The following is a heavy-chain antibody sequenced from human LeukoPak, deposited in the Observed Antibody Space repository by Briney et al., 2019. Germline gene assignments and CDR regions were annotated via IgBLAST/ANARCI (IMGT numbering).Heavy chain of an antibody. D-gene: IGHD1-26*01. CDR3: ARLKGLWDPYFDY. CDR1: GYSISSGYY. Sequence: SETLSLTCTVSGYSISSGYYWGWIRQPPGKGLEWVGSIYHSGSTYYNPSLKSRVTISVDTSKNQFSLKLSSVTAADTAVYYCARLKGLWDPYFDYWGQGTLVTVSS. CDR2: IYHSGST. J-gene: IGHJ4*02. V-gene: IGHV4-38-2*02.